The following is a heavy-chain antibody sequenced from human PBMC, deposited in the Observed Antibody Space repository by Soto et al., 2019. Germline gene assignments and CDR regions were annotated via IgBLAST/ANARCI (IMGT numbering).Heavy chain of an antibody. V-gene: IGHV3-23*01. Sequence: GESLKISCAAPGFTFKSYAMSWVRQGPAKGLQGVSAISGRAEATSYTHAANGRSTISRYNAQNTNSLHMNRLRGEATAVYYCAKESEYAGSQREYYFDSWGQGILVNVSS. CDR3: AKESEYAGSQREYYFDS. CDR2: ISGRAEAT. CDR1: GFTFKSYA. J-gene: IGHJ4*02. D-gene: IGHD2-2*01.